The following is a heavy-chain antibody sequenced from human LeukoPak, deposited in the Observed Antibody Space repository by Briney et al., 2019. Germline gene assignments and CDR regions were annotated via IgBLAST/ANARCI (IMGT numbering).Heavy chain of an antibody. Sequence: GGSLRLSCAASGFTFSAYAMSWVRQAPGKGLEWVSSISDSAGSTYYAASVTGRFTISRYSSRTTLYLQVNSLRAEDTAVYYCAKQSAGVTTGYFDYWGQGTLVTVSS. J-gene: IGHJ4*02. CDR3: AKQSAGVTTGYFDY. D-gene: IGHD1-26*01. CDR2: ISDSAGST. V-gene: IGHV3-23*01. CDR1: GFTFSAYA.